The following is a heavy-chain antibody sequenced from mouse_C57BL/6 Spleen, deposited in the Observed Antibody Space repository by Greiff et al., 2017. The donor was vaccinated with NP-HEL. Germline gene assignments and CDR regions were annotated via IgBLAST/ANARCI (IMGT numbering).Heavy chain of an antibody. V-gene: IGHV1-26*01. Sequence: EVQLQQSGPELVKPGASVKISCKASGYTFTDYYMNWVKQSHGKSLEWIGDINPNNGGTSYNQKFKGKATCTVDKASSTAYMELRSLTSEDSAVYYCARWGFAYWGQGTLVTVSA. CDR3: ARWGFAY. J-gene: IGHJ3*01. CDR1: GYTFTDYY. CDR2: INPNNGGT.